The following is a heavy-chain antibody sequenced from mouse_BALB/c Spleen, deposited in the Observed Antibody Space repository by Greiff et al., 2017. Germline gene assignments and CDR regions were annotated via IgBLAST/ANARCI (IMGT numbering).Heavy chain of an antibody. J-gene: IGHJ3*01. Sequence: EVQLVESGGGLVQPKGSLKLSCAASGFTFNTYAMNWVRQAPGKGLEWVARIRSKSNNYATYYADSVKDRFTISRDDSQSMLYLQMNNLKTEDTAMYYCVREETGFAYWGQGTLVTVSA. CDR2: IRSKSNNYAT. D-gene: IGHD4-1*01. CDR3: VREETGFAY. V-gene: IGHV10-1*02. CDR1: GFTFNTYA.